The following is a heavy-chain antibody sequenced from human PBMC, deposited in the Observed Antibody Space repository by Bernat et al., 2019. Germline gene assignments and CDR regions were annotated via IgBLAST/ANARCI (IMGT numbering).Heavy chain of an antibody. D-gene: IGHD2-15*01. CDR3: ARLRPSSGGYQDPYWYFDL. Sequence: EVQLVESGGGLVQPGGSLRLSCAASGFTVSSNYMSWVRQAPGKGLEWVSVIYSGGSTYYADSVKGRFTISRDNSKNTLYLQMNSLRAEDTAVYYCARLRPSSGGYQDPYWYFDLWGRGTLVTVSS. V-gene: IGHV3-66*04. CDR2: IYSGGST. J-gene: IGHJ2*01. CDR1: GFTVSSNY.